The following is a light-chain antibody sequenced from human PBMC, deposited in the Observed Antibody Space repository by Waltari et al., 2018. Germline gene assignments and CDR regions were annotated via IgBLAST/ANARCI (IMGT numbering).Light chain of an antibody. CDR3: CSYAGSSTLWV. CDR2: EVS. V-gene: IGLV2-23*02. Sequence: QSALTQPASVSGSPGQSITISCPGTSRDVGSYNLFSWYQQHPGKAPKLMIYEVSKRPSGVSNRCSGSKSGNTASLTISGLQAEDEAGYYCCSYAGSSTLWVFGTGTKVTVL. CDR1: SRDVGSYNL. J-gene: IGLJ1*01.